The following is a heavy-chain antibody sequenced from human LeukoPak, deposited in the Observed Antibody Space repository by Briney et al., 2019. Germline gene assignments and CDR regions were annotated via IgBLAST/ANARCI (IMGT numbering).Heavy chain of an antibody. V-gene: IGHV1-2*02. CDR3: ARGYSSGWYGY. CDR1: GYSFTGYY. J-gene: IGHJ4*02. Sequence: ASVKVSCKASGYSFTGYYIHWVRQAPGPGLEWMGWFNPNSGGTNYAQKFQGRVTMTRDTSISTAYMELSRLRSDDTAVYYCARGYSSGWYGYWGQGTLVTVSS. CDR2: FNPNSGGT. D-gene: IGHD6-19*01.